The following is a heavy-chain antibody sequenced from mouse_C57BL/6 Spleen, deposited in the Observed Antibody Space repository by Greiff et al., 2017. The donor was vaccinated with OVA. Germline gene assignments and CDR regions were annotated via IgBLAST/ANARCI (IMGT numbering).Heavy chain of an antibody. CDR2: IDPETGGT. V-gene: IGHV1-15*01. J-gene: IGHJ2*01. CDR3: TRWGLGQGY. CDR1: GYTFTDYE. Sequence: VKLVESGAELVRPGASVTLSCKASGYTFTDYEMHWVKQTPVHGLEWIGAIDPETGGTAYNQKFKGKAILTADKSSSTAYMELRSLTSEDSAVYYCTRWGLGQGYWGQGTTLTVSS. D-gene: IGHD4-1*01.